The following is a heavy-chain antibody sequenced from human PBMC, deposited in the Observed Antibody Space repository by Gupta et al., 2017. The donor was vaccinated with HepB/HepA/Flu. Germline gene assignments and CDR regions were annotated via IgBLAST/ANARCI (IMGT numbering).Heavy chain of an antibody. Sequence: EVQLVESVGGVVGPGGALRLFCAASGLTCAAEGLSWVCQAPGRGLEWVSGINWNGGSTGYADSVKGRFTISRDNAKNSLYLQMNSLRAEDTALYYCARDGTYYDFWSGYPYWGQGTLVTVSS. CDR2: INWNGGST. CDR1: GLTCAAEG. V-gene: IGHV3-20*04. D-gene: IGHD3-3*01. J-gene: IGHJ4*02. CDR3: ARDGTYYDFWSGYPY.